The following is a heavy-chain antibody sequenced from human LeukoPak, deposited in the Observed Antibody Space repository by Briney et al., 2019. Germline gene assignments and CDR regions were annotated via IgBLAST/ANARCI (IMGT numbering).Heavy chain of an antibody. CDR1: GGSFSGYY. CDR3: AREGGYDFWSGYSYYFDY. V-gene: IGHV4-34*01. J-gene: IGHJ4*02. D-gene: IGHD3-3*01. Sequence: SETLSLTCAVYGGSFSGYYWNWIRKPPGKGLEWIGEINHSGSTNYNPSLKSRVTISVDTSKNQFSLKLSSVTAADTAVYYCAREGGYDFWSGYSYYFDYWGQGTLVTVSS. CDR2: INHSGST.